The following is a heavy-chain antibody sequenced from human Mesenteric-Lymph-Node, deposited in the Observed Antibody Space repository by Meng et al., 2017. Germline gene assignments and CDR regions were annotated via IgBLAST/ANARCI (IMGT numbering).Heavy chain of an antibody. Sequence: GGSLRLSCAASGFTFSSYWMSWVRQAPGKGLEWVANIKQDGSEKYYVDSVKGRFTISRDNAKNSLYLQMNSLRAEDTAVYYCARAGGLGIEVSPYDYWGQGTLVTGAS. D-gene: IGHD7-27*01. V-gene: IGHV3-7*01. CDR3: ARAGGLGIEVSPYDY. CDR1: GFTFSSYW. J-gene: IGHJ4*02. CDR2: IKQDGSEK.